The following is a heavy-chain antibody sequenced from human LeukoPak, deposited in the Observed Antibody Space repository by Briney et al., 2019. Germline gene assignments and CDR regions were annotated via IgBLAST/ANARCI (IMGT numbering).Heavy chain of an antibody. Sequence: GGSLRLSCAASGFTFRSYWMHWVRHAPGKGLEWVSRVIRDGSFTNYADSVKGRFTISRDNAKNTLYLQMSSLRAEDTAVYFCVRDGDDSNFDYWGQGSLVTVSS. CDR1: GFTFRSYW. CDR3: VRDGDDSNFDY. V-gene: IGHV3-74*01. J-gene: IGHJ4*02. CDR2: VIRDGSFT. D-gene: IGHD5-24*01.